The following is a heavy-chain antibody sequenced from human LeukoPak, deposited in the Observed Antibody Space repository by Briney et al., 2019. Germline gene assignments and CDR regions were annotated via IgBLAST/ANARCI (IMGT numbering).Heavy chain of an antibody. CDR1: GFTFSSYA. CDR2: IKQDGSEK. CDR3: ARDDSSGYYYPAEYFQH. V-gene: IGHV3-7*03. Sequence: SGGSLRLSCAASGFTFSSYAMSWVRQAPGKGLEWVANIKQDGSEKYYVDSVKGRFTISRDNAKNSLYLQMNSLRAEDTAVYYCARDDSSGYYYPAEYFQHWGQGTLVTVSS. J-gene: IGHJ1*01. D-gene: IGHD3-22*01.